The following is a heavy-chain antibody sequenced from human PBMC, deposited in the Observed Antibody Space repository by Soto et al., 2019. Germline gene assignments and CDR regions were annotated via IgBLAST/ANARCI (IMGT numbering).Heavy chain of an antibody. CDR2: LSRGGGST. V-gene: IGHV3-23*01. D-gene: IGHD3-3*01. Sequence: EAQLLESGGELIQPGGSLRLSCAASGFTYSSHGMSWVRQAPGKGLEWIAGLSRGGGSTYYADSVKGRVTISRDNSKNTLDLIMNSLRVEDRALEYCAIGGKYITDGCDIWGQGTMVTVAS. CDR3: AIGGKYITDGCDI. CDR1: GFTYSSHG. J-gene: IGHJ3*02.